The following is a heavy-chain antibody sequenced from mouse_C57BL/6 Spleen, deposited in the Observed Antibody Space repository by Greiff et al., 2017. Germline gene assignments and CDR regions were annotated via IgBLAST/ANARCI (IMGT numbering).Heavy chain of an antibody. CDR3: ARGRKYFGDYDGRVAG. CDR1: GYTFTSYW. CDR2: IYPSDSEP. Sequence: QVQLLQPGAELVRPGSSVKLSCKASGYTFTSYWMDWVKQRPGQGLEWIGNIYPSDSEPHYNQKFKDKATLTVDKSSSTAYMQRSSLTSEVSAVYSSARGRKYFGDYDGRVAGWGPGTLVTVSA. V-gene: IGHV1-61*01. J-gene: IGHJ3*01. D-gene: IGHD2-4*01.